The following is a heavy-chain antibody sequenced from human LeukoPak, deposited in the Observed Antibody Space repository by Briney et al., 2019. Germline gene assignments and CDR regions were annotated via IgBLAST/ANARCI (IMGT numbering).Heavy chain of an antibody. Sequence: GGSLRLSCAASGFTFSSYGMHWVRQAPGKGLEWVAVIWYDGSNKYYADSVKGRFTISRDNSKNTLYLQMNSLRAEDTAVYYCAKDRITMVRGVLDYWGQGTLVTVSS. CDR1: GFTFSSYG. V-gene: IGHV3-33*06. D-gene: IGHD3-10*01. CDR3: AKDRITMVRGVLDY. CDR2: IWYDGSNK. J-gene: IGHJ4*02.